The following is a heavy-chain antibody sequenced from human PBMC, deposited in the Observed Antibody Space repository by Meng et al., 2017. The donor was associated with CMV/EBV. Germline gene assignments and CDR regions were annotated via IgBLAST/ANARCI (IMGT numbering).Heavy chain of an antibody. CDR2: MNPYSGNT. V-gene: IGHV1-8*03. CDR3: ARGNDYSLNGWFGY. Sequence: ASVKVSCKASGYTFTDYDVNWVRQAAGQGLEWMGWMNPYSGNTGYAQKFQGRVTVTRNTSISTAYMELSSLRSEDTAVYYCARGNDYSLNGWFGYWGQGTLVTVSS. J-gene: IGHJ5*01. CDR1: GYTFTDYD. D-gene: IGHD4-11*01.